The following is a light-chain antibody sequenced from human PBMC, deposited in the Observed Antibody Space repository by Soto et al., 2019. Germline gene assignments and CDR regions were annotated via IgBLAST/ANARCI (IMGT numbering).Light chain of an antibody. Sequence: QSVLTQPPSASGTPGQRVTISCSGSGSNIGGNTVHWYQQLPGTAPKLLIYSSNQRPSGVPDRFSGSKSGTSASLAISGLQSEDEAAYYCAAWDDSLKGPVFGGGTQLTVL. CDR3: AAWDDSLKGPV. V-gene: IGLV1-44*01. J-gene: IGLJ2*01. CDR1: GSNIGGNT. CDR2: SSN.